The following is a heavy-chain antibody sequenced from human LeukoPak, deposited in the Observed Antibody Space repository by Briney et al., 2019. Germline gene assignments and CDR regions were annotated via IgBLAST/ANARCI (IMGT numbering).Heavy chain of an antibody. J-gene: IGHJ4*02. Sequence: GASVKVSCKASGYTFTSHAMHWVRQAPGQGLEWMGWINAGNGNTKYSQKFQGGVTITRDTSASTAYMELSSLRSEDTAVYYCARGIYYYGSGSYYNVPFDYWGQGTLVTVSS. V-gene: IGHV1-3*01. CDR2: INAGNGNT. CDR1: GYTFTSHA. D-gene: IGHD3-10*01. CDR3: ARGIYYYGSGSYYNVPFDY.